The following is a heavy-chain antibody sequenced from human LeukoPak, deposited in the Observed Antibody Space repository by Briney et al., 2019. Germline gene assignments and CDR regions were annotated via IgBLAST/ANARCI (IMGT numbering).Heavy chain of an antibody. CDR3: ARDAVIVGATYFDY. CDR2: ISSSSSYI. J-gene: IGHJ4*02. Sequence: GGSLGLSCAASGFTFSSYSMNWVRQAPGKGLEWVSSISSSSSYIYYADSVKGRFTISRDNAKNSLYLQMNSLRAEDTAVYYRARDAVIVGATYFDYWGQGTLVTVSS. D-gene: IGHD1-26*01. CDR1: GFTFSSYS. V-gene: IGHV3-21*01.